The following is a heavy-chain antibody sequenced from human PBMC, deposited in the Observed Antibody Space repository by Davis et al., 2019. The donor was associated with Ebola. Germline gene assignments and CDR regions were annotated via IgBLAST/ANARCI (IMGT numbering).Heavy chain of an antibody. J-gene: IGHJ5*02. CDR1: GYTFTGYY. Sequence: ASVKVSCKASGYTFTGYYMHWVRQAPGQGLEWMGWINPNSGGTNYAQKFQGRVTMTRDTSISTAYMELSRLRSDDTAVYYCARDSGSYPAFDPWGQGTLVTVSS. D-gene: IGHD1-26*01. V-gene: IGHV1-2*02. CDR2: INPNSGGT. CDR3: ARDSGSYPAFDP.